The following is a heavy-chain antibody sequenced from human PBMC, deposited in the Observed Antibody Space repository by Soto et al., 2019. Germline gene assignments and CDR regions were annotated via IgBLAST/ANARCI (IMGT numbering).Heavy chain of an antibody. D-gene: IGHD3-3*01. CDR1: GFTFSDYY. CDR3: AREDFWSGYARMDV. Sequence: PGGSLRLSCAASGFTFSDYYMSWIRQAPGKGLEWVSYISSSGSTIYYADSVKGRFTISRDNAKNSLYLQMNSLRAEDAAVYYCAREDFWSGYARMDVWGQGGTVTVSS. J-gene: IGHJ6*02. V-gene: IGHV3-11*01. CDR2: ISSSGSTI.